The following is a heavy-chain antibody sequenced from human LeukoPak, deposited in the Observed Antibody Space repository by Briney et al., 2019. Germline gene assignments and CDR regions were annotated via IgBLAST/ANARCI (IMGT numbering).Heavy chain of an antibody. CDR1: GFTFSSYA. V-gene: IGHV3-23*01. CDR2: ISGSGGST. CDR3: AKDDDWGRYKH. D-gene: IGHD3-16*01. J-gene: IGHJ1*01. Sequence: GGSLRLSCAASGFTFSSYAMSWVRQAPGRRLVWVSAISGSGGSTYYADSVKGRFTISRDNFKNTLSLQVNSLRAEDTAMYYCAKDDDWGRYKHWGQGTLVTVSS.